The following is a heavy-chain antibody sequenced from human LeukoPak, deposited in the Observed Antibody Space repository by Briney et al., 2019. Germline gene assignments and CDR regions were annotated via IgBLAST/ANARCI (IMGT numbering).Heavy chain of an antibody. V-gene: IGHV3-23*01. CDR3: AKGRGYIVVVTGDYFDY. D-gene: IGHD2-21*02. Sequence: GGSLRLSCAASGFTFSSYAMSWVRQAPGKGLEWVSSISGSGGSTYYADSVKGRFTISRDNSKNTLYLQMNSLRAEDTAVYYCAKGRGYIVVVTGDYFDYWGQGTLVTVSS. CDR2: ISGSGGST. CDR1: GFTFSSYA. J-gene: IGHJ4*02.